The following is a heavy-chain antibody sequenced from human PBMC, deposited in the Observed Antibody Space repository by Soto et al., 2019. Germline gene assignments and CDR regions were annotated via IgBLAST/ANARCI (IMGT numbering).Heavy chain of an antibody. CDR1: GYTFTSYD. V-gene: IGHV1-8*01. CDR3: SRRSIVANDY. D-gene: IGHD5-12*01. J-gene: IGHJ4*02. CDR2: MNPNSGNT. Sequence: QVPLVQSGAEVKKPGASVKVSCKASGYTFTSYDINWVRQATGQGLEWMGWMNPNSGNTGYAQKFQGRVTLTRNSSISTAYMELSSLRSEETAVYFCSRRSIVANDYWGQGTLVTVSS.